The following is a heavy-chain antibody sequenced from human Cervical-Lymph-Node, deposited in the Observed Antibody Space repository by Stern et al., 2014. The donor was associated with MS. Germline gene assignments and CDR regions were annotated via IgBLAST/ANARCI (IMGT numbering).Heavy chain of an antibody. Sequence: QVTLRESGPTLVKATQPLTLTCTFSGFALRNSGVSVAWIRQPPGKALEXLAVIYWDDEKPYSPSLKSRLSITKDASESQVVLTMTNMDPVDTATYYCTHSLHGDYYDAFDTWGQGTMVTVSS. CDR3: THSLHGDYYDAFDT. CDR2: IYWDDEK. D-gene: IGHD4-17*01. J-gene: IGHJ3*02. V-gene: IGHV2-5*02. CDR1: GFALRNSGVS.